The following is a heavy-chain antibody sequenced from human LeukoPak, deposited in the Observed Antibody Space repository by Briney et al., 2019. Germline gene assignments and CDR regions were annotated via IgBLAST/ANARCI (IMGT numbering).Heavy chain of an antibody. Sequence: GGSLRLSCAVSGLTFSNFAMSWVRQAPGKGLEWVSIIYSDGSTYYADSVKGRFTISRDNSKNTLYLQMNSLTAEDTAVYYCARANSATIPGVDPWGQGTLVTVSS. J-gene: IGHJ5*02. CDR1: GLTFSNFA. CDR3: ARANSATIPGVDP. D-gene: IGHD1-26*01. CDR2: IYSDGST. V-gene: IGHV3-53*01.